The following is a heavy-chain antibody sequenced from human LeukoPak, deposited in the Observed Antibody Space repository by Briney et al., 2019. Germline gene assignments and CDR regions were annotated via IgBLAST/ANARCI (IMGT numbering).Heavy chain of an antibody. J-gene: IGHJ4*02. V-gene: IGHV3-53*04. D-gene: IGHD6-19*01. CDR3: GRVGVGAVAGNYLDY. CDR1: GFTVSTNY. CDR2: IYRDGST. Sequence: PGGSLRLSCAASGFTVSTNYMSWVRQAPGKGLEWVSIIYRDGSTFYADSVKGRFIISRHNSDNTLYPQMNSLRPEDTAVYYCGRVGVGAVAGNYLDYWGQGTLVTVSS.